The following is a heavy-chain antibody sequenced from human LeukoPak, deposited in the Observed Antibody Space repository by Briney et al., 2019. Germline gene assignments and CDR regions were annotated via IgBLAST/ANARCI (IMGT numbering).Heavy chain of an antibody. D-gene: IGHD3-10*01. V-gene: IGHV3-23*01. CDR1: GFTFSSYA. J-gene: IGHJ6*02. CDR3: AKGDYYGSGSTFKNGMDV. CDR2: VTASAGNT. Sequence: PGGSLRLSCAASGFTFSSYAMSWVRQAPGKGLEWVSAVTASAGNTYYADSVKGRFTISRDNSKNTLYLQVNSLSAEDTAVYYCAKGDYYGSGSTFKNGMDVWGQGTTVTVSS.